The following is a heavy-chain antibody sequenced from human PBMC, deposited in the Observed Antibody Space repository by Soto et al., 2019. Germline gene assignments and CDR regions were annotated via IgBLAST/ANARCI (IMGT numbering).Heavy chain of an antibody. CDR1: SYIFDTYV. D-gene: IGHD1-1*01. J-gene: IGHJ3*02. CDR2: ISPYKGDT. V-gene: IGHV1-18*01. CDR3: ARGTRFDAFDI. Sequence: ASVKVSCKASSYIFDTYVIGWVRQAPGQGLEWMGWISPYKGDTDYAQNLQGRFTMTTDTSTSTAYMELRSLRSDDTAVYYCARGTRFDAFDIWGQGILVTVSS.